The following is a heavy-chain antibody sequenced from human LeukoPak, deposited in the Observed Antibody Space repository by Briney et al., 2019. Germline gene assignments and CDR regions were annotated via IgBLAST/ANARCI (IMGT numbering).Heavy chain of an antibody. J-gene: IGHJ4*02. CDR2: ISYDGNSK. D-gene: IGHD3-22*01. CDR3: ARGDSGMILY. Sequence: PGRSLRLSCAASGFTFSSYAMHWVRQAPGKGLEWLAVISYDGNSKSYADFVKGRFTISRDNSNNTLYLQMNSLRVEDTAVYYCARGDSGMILYWGQGTLVTVSS. CDR1: GFTFSSYA. V-gene: IGHV3-30*04.